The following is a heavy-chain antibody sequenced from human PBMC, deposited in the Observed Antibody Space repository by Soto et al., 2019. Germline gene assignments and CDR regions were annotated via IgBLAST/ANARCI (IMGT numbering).Heavy chain of an antibody. CDR3: AKSFKGLAISGWYLRRYYFDY. CDR1: GFTFSSYG. J-gene: IGHJ4*02. CDR2: ISYDGSNQ. Sequence: QVQLVESGGGVVQPGRSLRLSCAASGFTFSSYGMHWVRQAPGKGLERVAVISYDGSNQYYADYVKGRFTISRDNSKSTLYLQMNSLRAEDAAVYYCAKSFKGLAISGWYLRRYYFDYWGQGPMVTVSS. V-gene: IGHV3-30*18. D-gene: IGHD6-19*01.